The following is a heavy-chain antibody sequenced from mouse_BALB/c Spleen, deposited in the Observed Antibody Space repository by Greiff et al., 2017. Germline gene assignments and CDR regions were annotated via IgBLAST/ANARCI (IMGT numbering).Heavy chain of an antibody. V-gene: IGHV5-6-5*01. CDR2: ISSGGST. CDR1: GFTFSSYA. J-gene: IGHJ1*01. D-gene: IGHD2-10*02. CDR3: ARGKYGNYDWYFDV. Sequence: EVMLVESGGGLVKPGGSLKLSCAASGFTFSSYAMSWVRQTPEKRLEWVASISSGGSTYYPDSVKGRFTISRDNARNILYLQMSSLRSEDTAMYYCARGKYGNYDWYFDVWGAGTTVTVSS.